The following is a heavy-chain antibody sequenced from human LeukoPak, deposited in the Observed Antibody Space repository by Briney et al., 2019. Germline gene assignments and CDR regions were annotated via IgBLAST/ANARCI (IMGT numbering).Heavy chain of an antibody. CDR3: ARDSGAAAGLV. CDR1: GFTFSSFG. Sequence: PGGSLRLSCAASGFTFSSFGMHWVRQAPGKGLEWVAVISYDGSNKYYVDSVKGRFTISRDKSKNTLYLQMNSLRAEDTAVYYCARDSGAAAGLVWGQGTLVTVSS. CDR2: ISYDGSNK. J-gene: IGHJ4*02. V-gene: IGHV3-30*03. D-gene: IGHD6-13*01.